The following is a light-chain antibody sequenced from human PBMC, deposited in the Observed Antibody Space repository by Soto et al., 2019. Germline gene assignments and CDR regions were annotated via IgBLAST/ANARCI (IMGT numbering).Light chain of an antibody. CDR1: QSIDNW. CDR2: DAS. J-gene: IGKJ2*01. V-gene: IGKV1-5*01. Sequence: DIQMTQSPSPLSASIGDRVTITCRASQSIDNWLAWYQQKPGKAPHLLIYDASRLETGVPSRFSGSGSGTEFTLTFSSLQADDFATYFCQHYNGYPYTFGPGTKLEIK. CDR3: QHYNGYPYT.